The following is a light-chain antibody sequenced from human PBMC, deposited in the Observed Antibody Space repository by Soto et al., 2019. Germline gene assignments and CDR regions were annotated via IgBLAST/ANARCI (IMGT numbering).Light chain of an antibody. CDR3: QQYNSYSSYT. CDR2: DAS. Sequence: DIQMTQSPSTLSASVGDRVTITCRASQSISSWLAWYQQKPGKAPKPLIYDASSLESGVPSRFSGSGSGTEFTLTISSLQPDDFATYYCQQYNSYSSYTFGQGTILEIK. CDR1: QSISSW. V-gene: IGKV1-5*01. J-gene: IGKJ2*01.